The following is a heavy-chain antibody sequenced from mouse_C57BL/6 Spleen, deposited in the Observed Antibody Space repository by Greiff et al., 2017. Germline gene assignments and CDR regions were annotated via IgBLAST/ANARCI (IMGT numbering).Heavy chain of an antibody. CDR1: GYTFTDYY. Sequence: EVQLQQSGPELVKPGASVKISCKASGYTFTDYYMNWVKQSHGKSLEWIGDINPNNGGTSYNQKFKGKATLTVDKSSSTAYMELRSLTSEDSAVYYCARISSDGSSYWFAYWGQGTLVTVSA. V-gene: IGHV1-26*01. CDR2: INPNNGGT. D-gene: IGHD1-1*01. J-gene: IGHJ3*01. CDR3: ARISSDGSSYWFAY.